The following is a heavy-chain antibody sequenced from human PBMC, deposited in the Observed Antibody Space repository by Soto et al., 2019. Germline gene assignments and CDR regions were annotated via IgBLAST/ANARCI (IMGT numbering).Heavy chain of an antibody. V-gene: IGHV4-39*01. CDR1: GGSISSSSYY. J-gene: IGHJ4*02. CDR2: IYYSGST. Sequence: QLQLQESGPGLVKPSETLSLTCTVSGGSISSSSYYLGWIRQPPGKGLEWIGSIYYSGSTYYNPSLKSRVTISVDTSKNQFSLKLSSVTAADTAVYYCALRGEDGYNYDYWGQGTLVTVSS. D-gene: IGHD5-12*01. CDR3: ALRGEDGYNYDY.